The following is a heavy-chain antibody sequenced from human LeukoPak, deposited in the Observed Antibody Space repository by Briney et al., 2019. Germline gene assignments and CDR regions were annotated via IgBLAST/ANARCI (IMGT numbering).Heavy chain of an antibody. CDR2: ISGSGSST. V-gene: IGHV3-23*01. J-gene: IGHJ4*02. Sequence: GGSLRLSCAASGFTFSSYAMSWVRQAPGKGLEWVSGISGSGSSTYYADSVKGRFTISRDNSKDMLYLQMSSLRAEDTAVYYCAKVRTVVVPAAMVDYWGQGTLVTVSS. CDR3: AKVRTVVVPAAMVDY. D-gene: IGHD2-2*01. CDR1: GFTFSSYA.